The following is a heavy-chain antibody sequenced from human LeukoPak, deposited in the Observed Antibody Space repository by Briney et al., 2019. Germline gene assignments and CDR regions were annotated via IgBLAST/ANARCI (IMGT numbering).Heavy chain of an antibody. D-gene: IGHD5-24*01. CDR3: ARAATLDF. CDR1: GFTFSSYA. Sequence: GGSLRLSCAASGFTFSSYAMHWVRQAPGKGLGYVSAISSNGGTTYYANSVKGRFTISRDNSRNTLYLQMGSLRAEDMAVYYCARAATLDFWGQGTLVTVSS. J-gene: IGHJ4*02. CDR2: ISSNGGTT. V-gene: IGHV3-64*01.